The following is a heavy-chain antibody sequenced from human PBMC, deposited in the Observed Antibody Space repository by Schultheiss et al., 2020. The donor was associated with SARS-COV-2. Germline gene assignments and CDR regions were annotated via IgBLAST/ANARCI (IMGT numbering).Heavy chain of an antibody. CDR2: ISYDGSNK. CDR3: ARDGRMGAPNWFDP. J-gene: IGHJ5*02. CDR1: GFTFSSYA. Sequence: GESLKISCAASGFTFSSYAMHWVRQAPGKGLEWVAVISYDGSNKYYADSVKGRFTISRDNAKNSLYLQMNSLRAEDTAVYYCARDGRMGAPNWFDPWGQGTLVTVSS. D-gene: IGHD1-26*01. V-gene: IGHV3-30*07.